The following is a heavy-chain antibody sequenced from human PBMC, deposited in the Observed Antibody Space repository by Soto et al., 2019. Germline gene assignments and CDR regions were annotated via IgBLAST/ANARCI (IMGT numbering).Heavy chain of an antibody. D-gene: IGHD6-13*01. CDR2: ISYEGSEK. V-gene: IGHV3-30*18. CDR3: VKDKGAAAGVDY. J-gene: IGHJ4*02. CDR1: GFTFSNNG. Sequence: QVHLVESGGGVVQPGRSLRLSCAASGFTFSNNGMHWVRQAPGKGLEWMGVISYEGSEKYYAGSVKGRFTTSRDNSKNTLYLQMDTLSAEDTAIYYCVKDKGAAAGVDYWGQGILVTVSS.